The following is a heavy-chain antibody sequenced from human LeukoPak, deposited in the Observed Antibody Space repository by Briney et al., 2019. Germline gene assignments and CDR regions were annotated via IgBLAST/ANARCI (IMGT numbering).Heavy chain of an antibody. V-gene: IGHV4-31*03. CDR3: ARGSYTSCWSRHDY. CDR1: GGSISSGGYY. D-gene: IGHD6-13*01. Sequence: SETLSLTCTVSGGSISSGGYYWSWIRQHPGKGLEWIGYIYYSGSTYYNPSLESRVTISLDTSKNQFSLKLSSVTAADTAVYYCARGSYTSCWSRHDYWGQGTLVTVSS. CDR2: IYYSGST. J-gene: IGHJ4*02.